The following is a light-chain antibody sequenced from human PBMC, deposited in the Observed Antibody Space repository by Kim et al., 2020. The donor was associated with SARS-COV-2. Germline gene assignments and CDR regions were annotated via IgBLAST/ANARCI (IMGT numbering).Light chain of an antibody. CDR3: QVWDSSDDHRVV. Sequence: PGKAARIPCGGPSIGRKSVHWYQQKPGQAPVLVISYDSVRPSGIPERFSGSNSGNTATVTISRVEAGDEADYYCQVWDSSDDHRVVFGGGTQLTVL. CDR2: YDS. CDR1: SIGRKS. J-gene: IGLJ2*01. V-gene: IGLV3-21*04.